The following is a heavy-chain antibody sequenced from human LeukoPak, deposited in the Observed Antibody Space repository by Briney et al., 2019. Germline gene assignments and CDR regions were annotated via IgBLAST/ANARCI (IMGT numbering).Heavy chain of an antibody. V-gene: IGHV4-34*01. CDR2: INHSGST. D-gene: IGHD6-13*01. CDR3: ARESYSTNMHDY. Sequence: SETLSLTCAVYGGSFSGYYWSWIRQPPGKGLEWIGEINHSGSTNYNPSLKSRVTISVDTSKNQFSLKLSSVTAADTAVYYCARESYSTNMHDYWGQGTLVTVSS. J-gene: IGHJ4*02. CDR1: GGSFSGYY.